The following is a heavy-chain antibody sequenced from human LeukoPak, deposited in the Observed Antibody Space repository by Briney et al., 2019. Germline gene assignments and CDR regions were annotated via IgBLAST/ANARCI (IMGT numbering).Heavy chain of an antibody. D-gene: IGHD3-16*02. CDR2: FYYSGST. Sequence: SETQSLTCTVSGASVTTHYWSWIRQPPGKGLEWIGSFYYSGSTNYSPSLNSRVTISLDTSKNQVSLRLSSVTAADTAVYFCARSISLLSYYMAVWGNGTTVIVSS. CDR3: ARSISLLSYYMAV. CDR1: GASVTTHY. V-gene: IGHV4-59*08. J-gene: IGHJ6*03.